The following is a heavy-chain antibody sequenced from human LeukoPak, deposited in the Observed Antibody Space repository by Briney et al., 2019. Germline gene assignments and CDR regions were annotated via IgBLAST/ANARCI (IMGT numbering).Heavy chain of an antibody. D-gene: IGHD6-13*01. CDR3: ARRVAAAGTRFDP. V-gene: IGHV4-59*08. Sequence: SETLSLTCTVSGGSISSYYWSWIRQPPGKGLGWSGYIYYSGSTNYNPPLKSRVTISLDPSKNQFSLKLSYVTAADTAVYYCARRVAAAGTRFDPWGQGTRVSVSS. CDR1: GGSISSYY. J-gene: IGHJ5*02. CDR2: IYYSGST.